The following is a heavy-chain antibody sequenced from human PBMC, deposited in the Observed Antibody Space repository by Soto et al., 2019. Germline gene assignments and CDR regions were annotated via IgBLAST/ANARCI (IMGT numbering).Heavy chain of an antibody. CDR3: ARIRFLEWLLQGYFDY. V-gene: IGHV3-66*01. Sequence: GGSLRLSCAASGFTVSSNYMSWVRQAPGKGLEWVSVIYSGGSTYYADSVKGRFTISRDNSKNTLYLQMNSLRAEDTAVYYCARIRFLEWLLQGYFDYWGQGTLVTVSS. J-gene: IGHJ4*02. D-gene: IGHD3-3*01. CDR1: GFTVSSNY. CDR2: IYSGGST.